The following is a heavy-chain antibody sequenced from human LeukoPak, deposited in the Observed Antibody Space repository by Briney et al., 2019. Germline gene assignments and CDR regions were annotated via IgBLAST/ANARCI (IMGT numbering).Heavy chain of an antibody. CDR2: ISGSGGST. J-gene: IGHJ4*02. CDR1: GFTFSSYA. CDR3: AKAGVCSSTSCLHGLSDY. Sequence: GGSLRLSCAAPGFTFSSYAMSWVRQAPGKGLEWVSGISGSGGSTYYADSVKGRFTISRDNSKNTLYLQMNSLRAEDTAVYYCAKAGVCSSTSCLHGLSDYWGQGTLVTVSS. V-gene: IGHV3-23*01. D-gene: IGHD2-2*01.